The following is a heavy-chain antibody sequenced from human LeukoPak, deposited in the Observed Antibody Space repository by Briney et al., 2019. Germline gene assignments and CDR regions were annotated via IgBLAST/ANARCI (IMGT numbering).Heavy chain of an antibody. CDR1: GFTFSDYY. V-gene: IGHV3-11*04. CDR3: ARTIPNKGSSSRSGTLGY. Sequence: LRLSCAASGFTFSDYYMSWIRQAPGKRLEWVSYISSSGSTIYYADSVKGRFTISRDNAKNSLYLQMNSLRAEDTAVYYCARTIPNKGSSSRSGTLGYWGQGTLVTVSS. J-gene: IGHJ4*02. D-gene: IGHD6-6*01. CDR2: ISSSGSTI.